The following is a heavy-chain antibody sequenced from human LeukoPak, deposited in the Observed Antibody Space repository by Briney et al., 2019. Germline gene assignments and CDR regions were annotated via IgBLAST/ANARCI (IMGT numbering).Heavy chain of an antibody. V-gene: IGHV3-64*05. D-gene: IGHD6-6*01. CDR3: VKGLDYSSSQMDS. CDR1: GFTFKSYA. CDR2: INANWANT. J-gene: IGHJ4*02. Sequence: QAGGSLRLSCSASGFTFKSYAMHWVRQAPAKGLEYVSSINANWANTYYADSVKGRFTISRDNSRNTVYVQMNSLTPEDTAVYYCVKGLDYSSSQMDSWGQGTLVTVSS.